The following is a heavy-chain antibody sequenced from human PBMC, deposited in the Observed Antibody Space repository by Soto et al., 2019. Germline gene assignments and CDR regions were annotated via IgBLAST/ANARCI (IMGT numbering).Heavy chain of an antibody. CDR2: IYYSGST. V-gene: IGHV4-59*01. CDR3: ARGRSGSAG. D-gene: IGHD3-10*01. Sequence: SETLSLTCTVSGGSINSYYWSWIRQPPGKGLEWIGYIYYSGSTNYNPSLKSRVTISVDTSKNQFSLKLNSVTAADTAVYYCARGRSGSAGWGQGTLVTVSS. CDR1: GGSINSYY. J-gene: IGHJ4*02.